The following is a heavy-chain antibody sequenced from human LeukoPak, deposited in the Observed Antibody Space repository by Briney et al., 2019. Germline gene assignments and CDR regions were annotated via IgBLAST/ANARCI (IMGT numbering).Heavy chain of an antibody. Sequence: PSETLSLTCTVSGYSISSGYYWGWIRQPPGKGLEWIGSIYYSGSTYYNPSLKSRVTISVDTSKNQFSLKLSSVTAADTAVYYCARGKMNWGQGTLVTVSS. J-gene: IGHJ4*02. V-gene: IGHV4-38-2*02. CDR3: ARGKMN. CDR2: IYYSGST. CDR1: GYSISSGYY.